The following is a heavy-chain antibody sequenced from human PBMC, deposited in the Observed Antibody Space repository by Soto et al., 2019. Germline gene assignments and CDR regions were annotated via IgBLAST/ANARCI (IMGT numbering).Heavy chain of an antibody. D-gene: IGHD3-3*02. CDR2: IYYSGST. Sequence: LSLTCTVSGGCISSYYWSWIRQPPGKGLEWIGYIYYSGSTYYNPSLKSRVTISVDTSKNQFSLKLSSVTAADTAVYYCARHPYFFFLLARDYYEVM. CDR3: ARHPYFFFLLARDYYEVM. J-gene: IGHJ6*01. CDR1: GGCISSYY. V-gene: IGHV4-59*08.